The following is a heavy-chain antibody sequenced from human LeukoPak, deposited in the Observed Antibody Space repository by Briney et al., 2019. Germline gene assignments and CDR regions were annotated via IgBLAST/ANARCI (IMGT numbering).Heavy chain of an antibody. CDR2: ISYGGSNK. D-gene: IGHD3-22*01. CDR1: GFSFSSYA. CDR3: AKGYDSSGYMGDY. Sequence: GGSLRLSCAASGFSFSSYAMHWVRQAPGKGLEWVAVISYGGSNKYYGDSVKGRFTISRDNGENTLYVQMNGLRAEDTALYYCAKGYDSSGYMGDYWGQGTLVTVSS. V-gene: IGHV3-30*01. J-gene: IGHJ4*02.